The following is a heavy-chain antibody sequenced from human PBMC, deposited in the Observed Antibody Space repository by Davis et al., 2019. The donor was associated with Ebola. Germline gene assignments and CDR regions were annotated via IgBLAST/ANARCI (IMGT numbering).Heavy chain of an antibody. Sequence: GESLKISCAASGFTFSGSAMHWVRQASGKGLEWVGRIRSKANSYATAYAASVKGRFTISRDNAKNSLYLQMNSLRAEDTAVYYCARDGSYSSSSGDYWGQGTLVTVSS. CDR1: GFTFSGSA. J-gene: IGHJ4*02. CDR3: ARDGSYSSSSGDY. CDR2: IRSKANSYAT. V-gene: IGHV3-73*01. D-gene: IGHD6-6*01.